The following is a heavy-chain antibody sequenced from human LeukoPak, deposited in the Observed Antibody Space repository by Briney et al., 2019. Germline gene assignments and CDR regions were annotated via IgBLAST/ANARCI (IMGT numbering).Heavy chain of an antibody. V-gene: IGHV4-59*05. Sequence: SETLSLTCTVSGDSISSYYWSWIRQPPGKGLQWIGSFYYSGSTHCNPSLKSRVTISVDTSKNQFSLKLSSVTAADAAVYYCASHSSGNSFDYWGQGTLVTVSS. CDR1: GDSISSYY. CDR3: ASHSSGNSFDY. J-gene: IGHJ4*02. CDR2: FYYSGST. D-gene: IGHD6-19*01.